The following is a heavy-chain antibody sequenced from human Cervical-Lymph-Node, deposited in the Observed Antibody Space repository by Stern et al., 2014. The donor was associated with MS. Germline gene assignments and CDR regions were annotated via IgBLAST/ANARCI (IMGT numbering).Heavy chain of an antibody. J-gene: IGHJ4*02. CDR1: GGSISSSSYY. CDR3: ARLTTVTTDFDY. Sequence: VQLEESGPGLVKPSETLSLTCTVSGGSISSSSYYWGWIRQPPGKGLEWIGSIYYSGSTYYNPSLKSRVTISVDTSKNQFSLKLSSVTAADTAVYYCARLTTVTTDFDYWGQGTLVTVSS. CDR2: IYYSGST. V-gene: IGHV4-39*01. D-gene: IGHD4-11*01.